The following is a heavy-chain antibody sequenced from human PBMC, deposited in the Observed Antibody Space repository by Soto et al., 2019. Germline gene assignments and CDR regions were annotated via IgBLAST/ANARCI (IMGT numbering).Heavy chain of an antibody. CDR2: IIPISDTT. D-gene: IGHD2-2*01. CDR3: ARSQGSSTSLEICYYYYYGMDV. Sequence: QVQLVQSGAEVKKPGSSVKVSCKASGGTFSSYAISWVRQAPGQGLEWMGGIIPISDTTNYAQKFQGRVTITADESTSTAYMELSSLRSEDTAVYYCARSQGSSTSLEICYYYYYGMDVWGQGTTVTVSS. CDR1: GGTFSSYA. J-gene: IGHJ6*02. V-gene: IGHV1-69*01.